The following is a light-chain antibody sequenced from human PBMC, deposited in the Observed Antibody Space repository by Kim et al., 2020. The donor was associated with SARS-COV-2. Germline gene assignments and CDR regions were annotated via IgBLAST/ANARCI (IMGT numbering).Light chain of an antibody. CDR1: EGVRSQ. V-gene: IGKV3-15*01. CDR3: QQYNYYLT. Sequence: ILCVSPRDPPTLSCQASEGVRSQLAWSPQKPGQAPTLLIYGASTRATGIPVRFSGSGSGTDFTLTISSLQSEDFAVYYCQQYNYYLTFGQGTKLEI. J-gene: IGKJ2*01. CDR2: GAS.